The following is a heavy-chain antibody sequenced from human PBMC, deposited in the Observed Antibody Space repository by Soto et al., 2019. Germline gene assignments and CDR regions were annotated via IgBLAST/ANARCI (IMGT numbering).Heavy chain of an antibody. D-gene: IGHD6-13*01. V-gene: IGHV3-23*01. CDR2: ISGSGDST. CDR1: GFTFSSYA. Sequence: EVQLLESGGGLVQPGGSLRLSCAASGFTFSSYAMSWVRQAPGKGLEWVSVISGSGDSTYYADSVRCRFTISRDNSKNTLYRQMNSLRAEDTAVYYCAKDRDGAAAGPTKFYGMDVWSQGTTVTVSS. CDR3: AKDRDGAAAGPTKFYGMDV. J-gene: IGHJ6*02.